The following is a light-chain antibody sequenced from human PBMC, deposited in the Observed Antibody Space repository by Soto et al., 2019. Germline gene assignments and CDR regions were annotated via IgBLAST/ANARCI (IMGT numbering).Light chain of an antibody. Sequence: DIQMTQSPSSLSASVGDRVTISCRSSQHISTYLNWYQHKPWKAPKLLVYAASTLQSGVPSRFSGSGSGTDFRLTISSLQPDDFATYYCQQSSTIPRTFGQGTKVDLK. V-gene: IGKV1-39*01. J-gene: IGKJ1*01. CDR1: QHISTY. CDR3: QQSSTIPRT. CDR2: AAS.